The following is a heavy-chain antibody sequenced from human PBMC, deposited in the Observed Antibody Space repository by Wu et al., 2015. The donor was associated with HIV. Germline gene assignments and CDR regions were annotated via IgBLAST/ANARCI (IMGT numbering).Heavy chain of an antibody. CDR2: INAYNGNT. V-gene: IGHV1-18*01. CDR1: NYTFSSYG. J-gene: IGHJ3*02. D-gene: IGHD4-23*01. Sequence: QVQLVQSGAEVKKPGASVKVSCKSFNYTFSSYGIDWVRQAPGQRLEWLGRINAYNGNTNYAQKLQGRVTMTTDTSTSTAYMELRSLRSDDTAVYYCARVGNDYGGAGGAFDIWGQGTMVTVSS. CDR3: ARVGNDYGGAGGAFDI.